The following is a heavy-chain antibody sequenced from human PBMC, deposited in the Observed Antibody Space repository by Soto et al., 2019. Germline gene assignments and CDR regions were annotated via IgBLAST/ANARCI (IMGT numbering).Heavy chain of an antibody. CDR2: ISYGSDTT. J-gene: IGHJ6*02. D-gene: IGHD3-22*01. V-gene: IGHV3-48*02. CDR3: ARYYYDSSGYDGMDV. Sequence: GGSLRLSCAASGFIISSSTMNWVRQAPGRGLEWLSDISYGSDTTHYADSVRGRFTVSRDTAKNSLYLQMNGLRDEDTAVYYCARYYYDSSGYDGMDVWGQGTTVTVSS. CDR1: GFIISSST.